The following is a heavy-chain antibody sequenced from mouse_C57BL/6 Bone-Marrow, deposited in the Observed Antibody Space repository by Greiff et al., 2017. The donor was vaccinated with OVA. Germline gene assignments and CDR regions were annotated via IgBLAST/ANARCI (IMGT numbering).Heavy chain of an antibody. CDR1: GYSITSGYY. Sequence: EVKLQESGPGLVKPSQSLSLTCSVTGYSITSGYYWNWIRQFPGNKLEWMGYISYDGSNNYNPSLKNRISITRDTSKNQFFLKLNSVTTEDTATYYCAREGDRLITTVVPPRDYAMDYWGQGTSVTVSS. CDR3: AREGDRLITTVVPPRDYAMDY. V-gene: IGHV3-6*01. CDR2: ISYDGSN. D-gene: IGHD1-1*01. J-gene: IGHJ4*01.